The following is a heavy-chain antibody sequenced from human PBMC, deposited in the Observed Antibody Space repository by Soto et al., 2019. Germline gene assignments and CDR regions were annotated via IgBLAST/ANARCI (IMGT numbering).Heavy chain of an antibody. Sequence: GGSLRLSCAASGFTFSSYAMSWVRQAPGKGLEWVSAISGSGGSTYYADSVKGRFTISRDNSKNTLYLQMNSLRAEDTAVYYCAKGRDPSSSPRDYYYYYGMDVWGQGTTVTVSS. J-gene: IGHJ6*02. CDR2: ISGSGGST. D-gene: IGHD6-6*01. V-gene: IGHV3-23*01. CDR3: AKGRDPSSSPRDYYYYYGMDV. CDR1: GFTFSSYA.